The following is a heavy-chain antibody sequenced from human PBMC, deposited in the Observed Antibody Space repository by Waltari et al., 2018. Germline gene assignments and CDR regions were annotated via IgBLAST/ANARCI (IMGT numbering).Heavy chain of an antibody. D-gene: IGHD2-21*01. Sequence: QVQLVQSGAEVKKPGASVKVSCKASGYTFTRYDINWVRQPTGQGLEWMGWMNPNSGNTGYAQKFQGRVTITRNTSISTAYMELSSLRSEDTAVYYCARGPILWWSTEAFDIWGQGTMVTVSS. CDR3: ARGPILWWSTEAFDI. CDR2: MNPNSGNT. V-gene: IGHV1-8*03. CDR1: GYTFTRYD. J-gene: IGHJ3*02.